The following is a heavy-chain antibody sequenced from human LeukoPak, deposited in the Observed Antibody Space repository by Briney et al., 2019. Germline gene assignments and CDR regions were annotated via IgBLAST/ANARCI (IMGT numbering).Heavy chain of an antibody. Sequence: GGSLRLSCSASRFIFSAYIMNWVRQAPGKGLEWVSYITSSSSIIYYADSVKGRFTISRDNAKNSLYLQMNSLRAEDTAVYYCARGDCSGGSCYFDPWGQGTLVTVSS. D-gene: IGHD2-15*01. CDR3: ARGDCSGGSCYFDP. V-gene: IGHV3-48*01. J-gene: IGHJ5*02. CDR1: RFIFSAYI. CDR2: ITSSSSII.